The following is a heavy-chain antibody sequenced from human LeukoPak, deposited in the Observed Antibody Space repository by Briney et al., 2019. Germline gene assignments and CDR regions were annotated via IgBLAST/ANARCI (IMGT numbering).Heavy chain of an antibody. CDR3: ARHIGGRYYYYYMDV. J-gene: IGHJ6*03. CDR1: GGSFSAYY. CDR2: INHSGST. V-gene: IGHV4-34*01. D-gene: IGHD2-21*01. Sequence: PSETLSLTCAVFGGSFSAYYWSWIRQPPGKGLEWIGEINHSGSTNNNPPLKSRVAISVDTSKNQFSLRLSSVTAADTAVYYCARHIGGRYYYYYMDVWGKGTTVTISS.